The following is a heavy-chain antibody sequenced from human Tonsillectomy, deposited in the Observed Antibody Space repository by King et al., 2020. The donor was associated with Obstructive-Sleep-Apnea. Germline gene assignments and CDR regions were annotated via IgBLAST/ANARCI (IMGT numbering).Heavy chain of an antibody. V-gene: IGHV3-30-3*01. Sequence: VQLVESGGGVVQPGRSLRLSCAASGFTFTSYAMHWVRQAPGKGLEWVAVISYDGNNKYHADSVKGRFTISRDNFRNILYLQMNSLRPEDTAVNYCARGPGGDYRISDFDYWGQGTLVTVSS. CDR2: ISYDGNNK. CDR1: GFTFTSYA. J-gene: IGHJ4*02. D-gene: IGHD3-3*01. CDR3: ARGPGGDYRISDFDY.